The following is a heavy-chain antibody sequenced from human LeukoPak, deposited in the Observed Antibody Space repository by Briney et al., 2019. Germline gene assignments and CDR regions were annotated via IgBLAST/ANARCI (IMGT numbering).Heavy chain of an antibody. Sequence: GASVKVSCTASGGTFSSYAISWVRQAPGQGLEWMGGIIPIFGTANYAQKFQGRVTITADESTSTAYMELSSLRSEDTAVYYCARDPDGSFGETNNWFDPWGQGTLVTVSS. CDR1: GGTFSSYA. V-gene: IGHV1-69*13. CDR2: IIPIFGTA. D-gene: IGHD3-10*01. J-gene: IGHJ5*02. CDR3: ARDPDGSFGETNNWFDP.